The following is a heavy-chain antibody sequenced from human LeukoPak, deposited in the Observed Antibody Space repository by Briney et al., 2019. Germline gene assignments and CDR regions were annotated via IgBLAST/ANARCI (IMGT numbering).Heavy chain of an antibody. V-gene: IGHV4-4*02. CDR3: ARVSGYSGYYIDY. CDR1: GGSISSSNW. J-gene: IGHJ4*02. Sequence: SGTLSLTCAVSGGSISSSNWWSWVRQPPGKGLEWIGEIYHSGSTNYNPSLKSRVTISVDTSKNQFSLKLSSVTAVDTAVYYCARVSGYSGYYIDYWGQGTLVTVSS. CDR2: IYHSGST. D-gene: IGHD5-12*01.